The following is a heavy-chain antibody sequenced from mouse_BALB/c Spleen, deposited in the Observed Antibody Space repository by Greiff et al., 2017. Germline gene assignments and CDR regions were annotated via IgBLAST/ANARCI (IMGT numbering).Heavy chain of an antibody. CDR3: ARDPHYYGYNAMDY. CDR2: ISDGGSYT. CDR1: GFTFSDYY. Sequence: EVMLVESGGGLVKPGGSLKLSCAASGFTFSDYYMYWVRQTPEKRLEWVATISDGGSYTYYPDSVKGRVTISRDNAKNNLYLQMSSLKSEDTAMYYCARDPHYYGYNAMDYWGQGTSVTVSS. J-gene: IGHJ4*01. V-gene: IGHV5-4*02. D-gene: IGHD1-2*01.